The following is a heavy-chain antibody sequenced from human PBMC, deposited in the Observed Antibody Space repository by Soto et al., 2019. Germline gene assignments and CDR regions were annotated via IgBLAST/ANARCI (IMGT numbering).Heavy chain of an antibody. Sequence: GGSLRLSCAASGFPFGPFYMHWVRQAPGKGLEWVSHINGDGTTAVYADSVKGRFTISRDNAKNTLYLQMTSLRAEDTAVYYCARDRGYPDSFDIWGQGTMVTVSS. CDR3: ARDRGYPDSFDI. CDR2: INGDGTTA. CDR1: GFPFGPFY. D-gene: IGHD2-2*01. V-gene: IGHV3-74*01. J-gene: IGHJ3*02.